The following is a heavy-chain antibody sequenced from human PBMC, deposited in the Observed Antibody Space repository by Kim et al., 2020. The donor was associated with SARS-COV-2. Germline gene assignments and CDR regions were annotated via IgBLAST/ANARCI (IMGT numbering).Heavy chain of an antibody. CDR3: AKDKGAAAGRGYHDY. D-gene: IGHD6-13*01. Sequence: DSVKGRFTIARDNSKNTLDLQMNSLRAEDTAVYYCAKDKGAAAGRGYHDYWGQGTLVTVSS. V-gene: IGHV3-23*01. J-gene: IGHJ4*02.